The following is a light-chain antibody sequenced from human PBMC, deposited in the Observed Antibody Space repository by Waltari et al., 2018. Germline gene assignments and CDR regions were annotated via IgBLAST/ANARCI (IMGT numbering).Light chain of an antibody. CDR1: SSNIGAGYD. Sequence: QSVLTQPPSMSGAPGQRVTISCTGSSSNIGAGYDVPWYQRLPGAAPQVSIYYNNNRPSGFPDRFSGSKSGTSATLAITGLQAEDEADYYCQSYDTSLNAVFGGGTKLTVL. CDR2: YNN. J-gene: IGLJ2*01. V-gene: IGLV1-40*01. CDR3: QSYDTSLNAV.